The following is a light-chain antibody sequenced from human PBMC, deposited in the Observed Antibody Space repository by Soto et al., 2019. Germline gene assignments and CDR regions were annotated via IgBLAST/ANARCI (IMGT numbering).Light chain of an antibody. Sequence: EIVLTQSPXXXSLSPGXRAXXXXXASQXXSSTYLAWYQQKPGQPPRLLIYAASSRATGIPDRFSGTGSGTDFTLTISRLEPEDFAVYYCQQYDNSLYTFGPGTKLEIK. V-gene: IGKV3-20*01. CDR1: QXXSSTY. CDR2: AAS. CDR3: QQYDNSLYT. J-gene: IGKJ2*01.